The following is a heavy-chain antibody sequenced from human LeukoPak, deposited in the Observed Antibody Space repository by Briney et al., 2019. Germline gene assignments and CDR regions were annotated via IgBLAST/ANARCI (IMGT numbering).Heavy chain of an antibody. CDR2: ISSSSSYI. D-gene: IGHD6-19*01. CDR3: ARAGPRGSSGWSHWYFDL. V-gene: IGHV3-21*01. J-gene: IGHJ2*01. CDR1: GFTYSSYS. Sequence: GGSLRLSCAASGFTYSSYSMNWVRQAPGKGLEWVSSISSSSSYIYYADSVKGRFTISRDNAKNSLYLQMNSLRAEDTAVYYCARAGPRGSSGWSHWYFDLWGRGTLVTVSS.